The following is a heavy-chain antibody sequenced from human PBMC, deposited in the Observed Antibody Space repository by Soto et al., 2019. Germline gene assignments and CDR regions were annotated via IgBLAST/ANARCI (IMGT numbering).Heavy chain of an antibody. CDR1: GGTTSSYT. CDR3: ALRTGNWNPLAD. J-gene: IGHJ4*02. V-gene: IGHV1-69*02. Sequence: QVQLVQPGAAVEKPGSSVKVSCKASGGTTSSYTISWVRQSPGQGLEWMGNIVPMIGKVDYAQKFQGRVTSTADKATRTVYMELSSLRSEDTAVYFCALRTGNWNPLADWGQGTLVTVSS. D-gene: IGHD1-1*01. CDR2: IVPMIGKV.